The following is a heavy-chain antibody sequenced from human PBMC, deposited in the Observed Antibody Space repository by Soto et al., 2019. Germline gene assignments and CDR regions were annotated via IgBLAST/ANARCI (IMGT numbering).Heavy chain of an antibody. CDR3: ATTREDYGDYLGTMKSYYMDV. CDR1: GYTFTSYG. Sequence: ASVKVSCKASGYTFTSYGISWVRQAPGQGLEWMGWISAYNGNTNYAQKLQGRVTMTTDTSTSTAYMELRSLRSDDTAVYYCATTREDYGDYLGTMKSYYMDVWGKGTTVTVSS. CDR2: ISAYNGNT. V-gene: IGHV1-18*01. J-gene: IGHJ6*03. D-gene: IGHD4-17*01.